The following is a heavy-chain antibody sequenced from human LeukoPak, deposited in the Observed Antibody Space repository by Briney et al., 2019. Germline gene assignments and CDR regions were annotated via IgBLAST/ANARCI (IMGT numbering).Heavy chain of an antibody. V-gene: IGHV4-34*01. CDR3: ARGRTPY. CDR1: GGXFSGYY. J-gene: IGHJ1*01. Sequence: SETLSLTCAVYGGXFSGYYCNWIRQPPGKGLQWIGEVNYSGSTNYNPSLKSRVTISVDTSKNQFSLNLSSVTAADTAVYYCARGRTPYWGQGTLVTVSS. CDR2: VNYSGST.